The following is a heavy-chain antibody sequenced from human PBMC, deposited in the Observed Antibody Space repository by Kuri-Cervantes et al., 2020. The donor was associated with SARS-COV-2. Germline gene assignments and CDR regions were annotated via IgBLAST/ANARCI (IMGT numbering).Heavy chain of an antibody. CDR3: TTYYDFWSGYYSSDAFDI. Sequence: GGSLRLSCAASGFTFSSYGMHWVRQAPGKGLEWVAFIRYDGSNKYYADSVKGRFTISRDNSKNTLYLQMNSLKTEDTAVYYCTTYYDFWSGYYSSDAFDIWGQGTMVTVSS. CDR2: IRYDGSNK. CDR1: GFTFSSYG. J-gene: IGHJ3*02. D-gene: IGHD3-3*01. V-gene: IGHV3-30*02.